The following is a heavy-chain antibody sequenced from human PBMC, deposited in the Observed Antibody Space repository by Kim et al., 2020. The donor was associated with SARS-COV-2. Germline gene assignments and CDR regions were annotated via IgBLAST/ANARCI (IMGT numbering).Heavy chain of an antibody. Sequence: YTPALKSRVTMSVDTAKNHFSLKLSSVTAADTAVYYCARVRIYDFWGFDPWGQGTLVTVSS. V-gene: IGHV4-31*02. D-gene: IGHD3-3*01. CDR3: ARVRIYDFWGFDP. J-gene: IGHJ5*02.